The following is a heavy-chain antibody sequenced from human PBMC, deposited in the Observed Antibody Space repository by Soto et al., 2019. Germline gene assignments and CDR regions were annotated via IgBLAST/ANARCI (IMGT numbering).Heavy chain of an antibody. V-gene: IGHV4-59*08. CDR3: ARQGLAHYYGSGSYPFRYYYYYYMDV. J-gene: IGHJ6*03. CDR2: IYYSGST. D-gene: IGHD3-10*01. Sequence: PSETLSLTCTVSGGSISSYYWIWIRQPPGKGLEWIGYIYYSGSTNYNPSLKSRVTISVDTSKNQFSLKLSSVTAADTAVYYCARQGLAHYYGSGSYPFRYYYYYYMDVWGKGTTVTVSS. CDR1: GGSISSYY.